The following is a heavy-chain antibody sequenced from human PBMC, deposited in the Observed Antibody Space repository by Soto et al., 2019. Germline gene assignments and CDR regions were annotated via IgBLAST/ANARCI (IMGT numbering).Heavy chain of an antibody. CDR3: ARAVAATPYYYYYMDV. V-gene: IGHV3-53*04. D-gene: IGHD2-15*01. J-gene: IGHJ6*03. CDR2: IYSGGST. CDR1: GFTVSSNY. Sequence: EVQLVESGGGLVQPGGSLRLSCAASGFTVSSNYMSWVRQAPGKGLEWVSVIYSGGSTYYADSVKGRFTISRHNSKNTLYLQMNSLRAEDTAVYYCARAVAATPYYYYYMDVWGKGTTVTVSS.